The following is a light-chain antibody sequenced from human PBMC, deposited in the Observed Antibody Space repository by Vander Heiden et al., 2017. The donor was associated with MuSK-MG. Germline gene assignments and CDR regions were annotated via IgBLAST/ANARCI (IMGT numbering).Light chain of an antibody. V-gene: IGKV3-20*01. Sequence: VLTQSPGTLSLSPGERATLSCRASQSIGRNSLAWYQQKPGQAPRLLIDAASSRATGIPDRFSGSGSGTDLTLTISRLEPGDFAVYYCQHYASSRRGFGGGTKVEIK. CDR3: QHYASSRRG. CDR2: AAS. J-gene: IGKJ4*01. CDR1: QSIGRNS.